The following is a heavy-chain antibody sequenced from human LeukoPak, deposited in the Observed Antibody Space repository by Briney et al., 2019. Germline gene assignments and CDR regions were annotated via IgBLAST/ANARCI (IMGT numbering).Heavy chain of an antibody. V-gene: IGHV4-59*12. CDR3: ARGYPDLRNDY. D-gene: IGHD5-12*01. CDR1: GGSISSYY. J-gene: IGHJ4*02. Sequence: PSETLSLTCTVSGGSISSYYWSWIRQPPGKGLEWIGYIYYSGSTNYNPSLKSRVTISVDTSKNQFSLKLSSVTAADTAVYYCARGYPDLRNDYWGQGTLVTVSS. CDR2: IYYSGST.